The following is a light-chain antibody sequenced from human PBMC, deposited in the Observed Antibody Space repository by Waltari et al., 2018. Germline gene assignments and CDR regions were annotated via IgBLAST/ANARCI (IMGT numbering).Light chain of an antibody. CDR3: QQYNNWPGT. CDR1: QSVSYK. Sequence: EVVMTQSPATLSVSPGERATLSCRASQSVSYKLAWYQQKPGPAPRLRLYGASTMATGSPSRFSGSGYGTDFTLTISSLQSEDFAVYYCQQYNNWPGTFGQGTKVEIK. CDR2: GAS. V-gene: IGKV3-15*01. J-gene: IGKJ1*01.